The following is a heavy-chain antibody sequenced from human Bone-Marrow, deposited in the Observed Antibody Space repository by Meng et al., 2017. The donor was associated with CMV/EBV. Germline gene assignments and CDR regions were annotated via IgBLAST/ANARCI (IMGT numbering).Heavy chain of an antibody. CDR2: IYHSGST. D-gene: IGHD2-2*03. V-gene: IGHV4-38-2*02. J-gene: IGHJ4*02. CDR3: ARGAISQGWID. Sequence: GSLRLSCTVSGYSISSGYYWGWIRQPPGKGLEWIGSIYHSGSTYYNPSLKSRVTISVDTSKNQFSLKLSSVTAADTAVYYCARGAISQGWIDWGEGTLGTSSS. CDR1: GYSISSGYY.